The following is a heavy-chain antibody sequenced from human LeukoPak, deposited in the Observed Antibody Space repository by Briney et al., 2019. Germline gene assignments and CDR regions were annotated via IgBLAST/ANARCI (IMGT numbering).Heavy chain of an antibody. Sequence: GGSLRHSCAASGFTFSSYAMHWVRQAPGKGLEWVAVISYDGSNKYYADSVKGRFTISRDNSKNTLYLQMNSLRAEDTAVYYCAKDDGRYSYGHDAFDIWGQGTMVTVSS. CDR1: GFTFSSYA. V-gene: IGHV3-30-3*01. D-gene: IGHD5-18*01. J-gene: IGHJ3*02. CDR2: ISYDGSNK. CDR3: AKDDGRYSYGHDAFDI.